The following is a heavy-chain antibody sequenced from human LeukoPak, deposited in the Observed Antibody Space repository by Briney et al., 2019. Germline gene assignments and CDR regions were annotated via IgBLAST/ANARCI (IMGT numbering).Heavy chain of an antibody. J-gene: IGHJ4*02. D-gene: IGHD2-15*01. CDR2: ISGYNGNI. V-gene: IGHV1-18*01. CDR1: GYTFTRYG. CDR3: ARDCSGGSCYDGVDY. Sequence: ASVKVTCKASGYTFTRYGISWVRQAPGQGLEWMGWISGYNGNIKYAQKVQGRVTMTTDTSTSTAYMELRSLRSDDTAVYYCARDCSGGSCYDGVDYWGQGTLVTV.